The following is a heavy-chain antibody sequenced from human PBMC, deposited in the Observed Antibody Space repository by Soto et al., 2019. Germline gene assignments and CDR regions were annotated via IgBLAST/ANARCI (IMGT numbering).Heavy chain of an antibody. CDR2: IIPIFGTA. J-gene: IGHJ5*02. V-gene: IGHV1-69*13. CDR1: GGTFSSYA. D-gene: IGHD4-17*01. CDR3: ARDDYGDYVGVGWFDP. Sequence: GASVKVSCKASGGTFSSYAISWVRQAPGQLLEWIGGIIPIFGTANYAQKFQGRVTITADESTSTAYMELSSLRSEDTAVCYCARDDYGDYVGVGWFDPWGQGTLVTVSS.